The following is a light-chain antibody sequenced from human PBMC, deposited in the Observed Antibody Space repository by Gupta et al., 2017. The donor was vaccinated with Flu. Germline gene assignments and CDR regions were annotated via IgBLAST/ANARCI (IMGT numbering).Light chain of an antibody. CDR3: SSYTSTNTFYV. CDR2: DVS. J-gene: IGLJ1*01. Sequence: QSALTQPASVSGSPGQSITISCTGTSSDVGRSDFVSWYQQHPGKAPKLIIYDVSNRPSGVSSRFSGSKSGNTASLTISGLEAEDETDYYCSSYTSTNTFYVFGPGTKVTVL. V-gene: IGLV2-14*01. CDR1: SSDVGRSDF.